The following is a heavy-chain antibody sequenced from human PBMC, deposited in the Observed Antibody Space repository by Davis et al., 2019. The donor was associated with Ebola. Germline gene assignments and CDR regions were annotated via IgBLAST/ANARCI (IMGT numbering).Heavy chain of an antibody. CDR2: ISYDGSNK. Sequence: PGGSLRLSCAASGFTFSSYGMHWVRQAPGKGLEWVAVISYDGSNKYYADSVKGRFTISRDNSKNTLYLQMNSLRAEDTAVYYCAREALYIVGANWGQGTLVTVSS. CDR3: AREALYIVGAN. CDR1: GFTFSSYG. D-gene: IGHD1-26*01. V-gene: IGHV3-30*03. J-gene: IGHJ4*02.